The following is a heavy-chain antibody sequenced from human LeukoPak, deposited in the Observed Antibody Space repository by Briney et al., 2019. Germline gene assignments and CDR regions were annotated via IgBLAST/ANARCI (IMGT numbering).Heavy chain of an antibody. D-gene: IGHD5-12*01. J-gene: IGHJ4*02. CDR3: ARESGYKGLGFDY. Sequence: GGSLRLSCVASGFTFSRHGMNWVRQAPGKGLEWVSGISPSGDIKYYVDSVKGRFTVSRDNSKNSLYLQMNSLRAEDTAVYYCARESGYKGLGFDYWGQGTLVTFSS. CDR2: ISPSGDIK. CDR1: GFTFSRHG. V-gene: IGHV3-23*01.